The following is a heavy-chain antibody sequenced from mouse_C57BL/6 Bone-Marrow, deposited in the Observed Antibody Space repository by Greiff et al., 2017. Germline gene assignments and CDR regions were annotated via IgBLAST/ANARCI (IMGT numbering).Heavy chain of an antibody. CDR3: ARYDYYGSSYKDYAMDY. CDR2: IDPSDSYT. Sequence: QVQLQQPGAELVKPGASVKLSCKASGYTFTSYWMHWVKQRPGQGLEWIGEIDPSDSYTNYNQKFKGKSTLTVDKSSSTAYMQLSSLTSEDSAVYYCARYDYYGSSYKDYAMDYWGQGTSVTVSS. V-gene: IGHV1-69*01. D-gene: IGHD1-1*01. J-gene: IGHJ4*01. CDR1: GYTFTSYW.